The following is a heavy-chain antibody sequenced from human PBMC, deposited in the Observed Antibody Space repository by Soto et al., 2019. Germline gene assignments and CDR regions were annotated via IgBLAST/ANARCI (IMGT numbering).Heavy chain of an antibody. CDR3: ARDMHAGFTHYFDP. V-gene: IGHV1-69*13. J-gene: IGHJ5*02. D-gene: IGHD1-26*01. CDR1: GGMFYSSA. Sequence: WASVKVSCKASGGMFYSSAINWVRQAPGQGLEWMGGIVPMNGSPKYAQEFQDRVTITADASATTAYLALSGLKSEDTAVYYCARDMHAGFTHYFDPWGQGTLVTVSS. CDR2: IVPMNGSP.